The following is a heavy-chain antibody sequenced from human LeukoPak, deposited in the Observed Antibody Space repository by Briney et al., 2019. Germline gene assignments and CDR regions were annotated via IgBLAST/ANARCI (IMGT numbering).Heavy chain of an antibody. CDR2: ISSGGSTI. D-gene: IGHD2-21*01. CDR1: GFTFSSYE. J-gene: IGHJ4*02. Sequence: GGSLRLSCSASGFTFSSYEMNWVRQAPGKGLEWTSYISSGGSTIYYSDSVKGRFTISRDNAKNSLYLQMNSLRVEDTAVYYCATDSPASASIPRFFDYWGQGTLVTVSS. V-gene: IGHV3-48*03. CDR3: ATDSPASASIPRFFDY.